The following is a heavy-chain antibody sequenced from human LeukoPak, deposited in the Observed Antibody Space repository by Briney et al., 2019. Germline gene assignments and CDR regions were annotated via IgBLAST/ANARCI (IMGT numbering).Heavy chain of an antibody. CDR2: IYTSGST. J-gene: IGHJ4*02. D-gene: IGHD6-19*01. CDR3: ATAGNKYSSGWYLDY. V-gene: IGHV4-4*07. CDR1: GGSISSYY. Sequence: SETLSLTCTVSGGSISSYYWSWIRQPAGNGLDWIGRIYTSGSTNYNPSLKSRVTMSVDTSKNQFSLKLSSVTAADTAVYYCATAGNKYSSGWYLDYWGQGTLVTVSS.